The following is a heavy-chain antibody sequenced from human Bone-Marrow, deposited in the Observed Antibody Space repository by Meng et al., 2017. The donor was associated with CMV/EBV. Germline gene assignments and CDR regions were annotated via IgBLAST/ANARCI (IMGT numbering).Heavy chain of an antibody. CDR2: VNQDGRDE. J-gene: IGHJ6*02. Sequence: GGSLRLSCVASGFTFTNYWMMWLRQAPGKGLEWVATVNQDGRDEFYLDSVKGRFTTSADKAKSSVFLQMNSLRAEDTAVYYCVSTSGQWGQGTTVTVSS. D-gene: IGHD3-16*01. CDR1: GFTFTNYW. V-gene: IGHV3-7*01. CDR3: VSTSGQ.